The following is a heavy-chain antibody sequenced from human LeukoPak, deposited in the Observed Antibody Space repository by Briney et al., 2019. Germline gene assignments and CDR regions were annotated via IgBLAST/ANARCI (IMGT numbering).Heavy chain of an antibody. CDR1: GGSISSYY. CDR3: ARSSGYFDWSNYFDY. V-gene: IGHV4-59*08. D-gene: IGHD3-9*01. Sequence: SETLSLTCTVSGGSISSYYWSWIRQPPGKGLEWIGYIYYSGSTNYNPSLKSRVTISVDTSKNQFSLKLSSVTAADTAVYYCARSSGYFDWSNYFDYWGQGTLVTVSS. CDR2: IYYSGST. J-gene: IGHJ4*02.